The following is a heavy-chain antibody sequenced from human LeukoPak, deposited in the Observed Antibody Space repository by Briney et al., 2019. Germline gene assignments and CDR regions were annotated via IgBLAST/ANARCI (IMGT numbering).Heavy chain of an antibody. CDR3: AKSNWSYGGNIWFDP. CDR2: TYYRSNWYN. CDR1: GDSVSSNSAA. J-gene: IGHJ5*02. Sequence: SQTLSLTCAISGDSVSSNSAAWHWLRQSPSRGLEWLGRTYYRSNWYNDYAVVVKTRITINPDTSKNQFSLQLNSVTPEDTAVYYCAKSNWSYGGNIWFDPWGQGTLVTVSS. D-gene: IGHD1-7*01. V-gene: IGHV6-1*01.